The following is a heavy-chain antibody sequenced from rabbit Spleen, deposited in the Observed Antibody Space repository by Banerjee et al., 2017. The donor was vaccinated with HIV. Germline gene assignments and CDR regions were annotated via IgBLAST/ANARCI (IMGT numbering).Heavy chain of an antibody. D-gene: IGHD4-1*01. J-gene: IGHJ4*01. V-gene: IGHV1S7*01. CDR1: GFTLSSYY. CDR3: ARNANGGWDL. Sequence: QSLEESGGDLVQPGGSLKLSCKASGFTLSSYYMNWVRQAPEKGLEWIGDIYPVFGIRNYANGVQGRFTISSDNAQNTVDLQMNSLTPADTATYFCARNANGGWDLWGPGSLVTVS. CDR2: IYPVFGIR.